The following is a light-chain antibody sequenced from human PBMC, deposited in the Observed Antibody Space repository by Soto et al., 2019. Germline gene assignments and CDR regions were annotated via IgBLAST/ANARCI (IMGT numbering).Light chain of an antibody. Sequence: QSALTQPASVSGSPGQSITISCTGTSSDVGISNLVSWYQQHPGKAPKLMMYEGSKRPSEISNRFSGSKSGNTASLTISGLQDEDEAEYHCCSYAGSNTVLFGGGTKLTVL. J-gene: IGLJ2*01. V-gene: IGLV2-23*03. CDR3: CSYAGSNTVL. CDR1: SSDVGISNL. CDR2: EGS.